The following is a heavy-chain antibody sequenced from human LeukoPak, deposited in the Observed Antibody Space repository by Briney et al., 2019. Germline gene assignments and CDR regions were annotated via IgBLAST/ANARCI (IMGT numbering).Heavy chain of an antibody. D-gene: IGHD6-13*01. Sequence: GGSLRLSCAASGFTFSSYAMSWVRQAPGKGLEWVSAISGSGGSTYYADSVKGRFTISRDNSKNTLYLQLSSLRPEDTAVYYCAKVPYPGPPAAGWGDYFDFWGQGTLVTVSS. CDR3: AKVPYPGPPAAGWGDYFDF. J-gene: IGHJ4*02. CDR2: ISGSGGST. V-gene: IGHV3-23*01. CDR1: GFTFSSYA.